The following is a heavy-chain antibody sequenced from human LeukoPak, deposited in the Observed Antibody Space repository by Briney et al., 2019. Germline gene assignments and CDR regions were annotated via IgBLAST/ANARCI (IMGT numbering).Heavy chain of an antibody. CDR2: ISAYNGNT. Sequence: ASVKVSCKASGYTFTSYGISWVRQAPGQGLEWMGWISAYNGNTNYAQKLQGRVTMTTDTSTSTAYTELRSLRSDDTAVYYCAREGWVWDDWSPWGQGTLVTVSS. V-gene: IGHV1-18*01. D-gene: IGHD3-9*01. J-gene: IGHJ5*02. CDR1: GYTFTSYG. CDR3: AREGWVWDDWSP.